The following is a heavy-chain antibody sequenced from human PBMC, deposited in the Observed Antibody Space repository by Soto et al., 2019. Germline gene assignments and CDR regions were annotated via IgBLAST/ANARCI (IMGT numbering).Heavy chain of an antibody. CDR3: ARDTTIFGVVSPGDY. D-gene: IGHD3-3*01. Sequence: GWSLRLSCAASGVTFSSYSMNWVRQAPGKGLEWVSSISSSSSYIYYADSVKGRFTISRDNAKNSLYLQMNSLRAEDTAVYYCARDTTIFGVVSPGDYWGQGTLVTVSS. J-gene: IGHJ4*02. V-gene: IGHV3-21*01. CDR2: ISSSSSYI. CDR1: GVTFSSYS.